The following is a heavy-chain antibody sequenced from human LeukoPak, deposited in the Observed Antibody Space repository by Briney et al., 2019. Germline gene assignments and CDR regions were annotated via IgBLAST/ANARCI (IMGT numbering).Heavy chain of an antibody. J-gene: IGHJ4*02. CDR2: IYYSGST. CDR1: GGSISSSSYY. CDR3: ARVPYCGSDCYFDY. V-gene: IGHV4-31*03. D-gene: IGHD2-21*02. Sequence: SETLSLTCTVSGGSISSSSYYWGWIRQHPGKGLEWIAYIYYSGSTYYHPSLKSRVIISVDTSKNQFSLKLSSVTAADTAVYYCARVPYCGSDCYFDYWGQGALVTVSS.